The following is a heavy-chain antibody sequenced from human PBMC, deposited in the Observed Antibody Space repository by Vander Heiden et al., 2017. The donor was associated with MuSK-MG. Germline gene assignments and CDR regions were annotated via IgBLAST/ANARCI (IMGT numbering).Heavy chain of an antibody. CDR2: IYDSWNT. Sequence: QVQLQESGPGLVKPAQTLSLPCTVSDASISSGDHYWSWIRQHPGRGPEWIGFIYDSWNTYYNPSLKSRVTISLDTSKNQFSLNLSSVTAADTAVYYCARQGITLFGVAHFDYWGQGTLVTVSS. J-gene: IGHJ4*02. V-gene: IGHV4-31*03. D-gene: IGHD3-3*01. CDR3: ARQGITLFGVAHFDY. CDR1: DASISSGDHY.